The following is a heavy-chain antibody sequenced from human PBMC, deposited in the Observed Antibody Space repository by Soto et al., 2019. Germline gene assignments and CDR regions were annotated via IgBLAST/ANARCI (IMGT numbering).Heavy chain of an antibody. Sequence: ASVKVSCKASGYTFTTYDINWVRQATGQGLEWMGWMSPNSGNTGYAQKFQGRVTMTRDTSISTAYMELSSLRSDDTAVYYCARQWELSGYYYGMDVWGQGTTVTVSS. CDR2: MSPNSGNT. D-gene: IGHD1-26*01. CDR3: ARQWELSGYYYGMDV. V-gene: IGHV1-8*01. CDR1: GYTFTTYD. J-gene: IGHJ6*02.